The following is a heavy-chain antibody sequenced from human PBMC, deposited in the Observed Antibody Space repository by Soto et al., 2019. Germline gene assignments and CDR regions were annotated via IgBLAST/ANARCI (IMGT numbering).Heavy chain of an antibody. J-gene: IGHJ5*02. Sequence: GASVKVSCKASGYTFTSYYMHWVRQAPGQGLEWMGIINPSGGSTSYAQKFQGRVTMTRDTSTSTVYMELSSLRSEDTAVYYCARGEGIAAAGTHWFDPWGQGTLVTVS. V-gene: IGHV1-46*01. CDR1: GYTFTSYY. D-gene: IGHD6-13*01. CDR3: ARGEGIAAAGTHWFDP. CDR2: INPSGGST.